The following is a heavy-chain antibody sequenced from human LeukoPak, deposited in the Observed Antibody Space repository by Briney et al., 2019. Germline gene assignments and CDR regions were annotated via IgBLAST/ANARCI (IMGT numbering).Heavy chain of an antibody. CDR3: ARDSSTYYMDV. CDR1: GGSISSSNW. CDR2: IYHSGST. V-gene: IGHV4-4*02. Sequence: TSETLSLTCAVSGGSISSSNWWSWVRQPPGKGLEWIGEIYHSGSTNYNPSLKSRVTISVDKSKNQFSLKLSSVTAADTAMYFCARDSSTYYMDVWGKGTTVTVSS. D-gene: IGHD5/OR15-5a*01. J-gene: IGHJ6*03.